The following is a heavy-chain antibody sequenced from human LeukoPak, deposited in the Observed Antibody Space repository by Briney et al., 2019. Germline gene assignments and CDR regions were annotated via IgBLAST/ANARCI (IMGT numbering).Heavy chain of an antibody. V-gene: IGHV4-4*07. CDR1: NGSISIYY. CDR2: ISASGST. J-gene: IGHJ4*02. CDR3: AREITVTRPFDY. D-gene: IGHD4-17*01. Sequence: PSETLSLTCTVSNGSISIYYWSWVRQPAGKGLEWIGRISASGSTNYNPSLKSRVTMSLDTSKNQFSLKLSSVTAADTVVYYCAREITVTRPFDYWGPGTLVTVSS.